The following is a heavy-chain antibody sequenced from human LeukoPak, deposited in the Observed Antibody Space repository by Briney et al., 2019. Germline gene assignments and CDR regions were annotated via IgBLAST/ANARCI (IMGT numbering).Heavy chain of an antibody. CDR2: IKSKTDGRTT. CDR1: GFTFSNAW. CDR3: TPSIAAPTFFDY. V-gene: IGHV3-15*01. D-gene: IGHD6-6*01. Sequence: GGSLRLSCAASGFTFSNAWMSWVRQAPGKGLEWVGRIKSKTDGRTTDYAAPVKGRFTISRDDSKSTLYLQMNSLKTEDTAVSYCTPSIAAPTFFDYWGQGTLVTVSS. J-gene: IGHJ4*02.